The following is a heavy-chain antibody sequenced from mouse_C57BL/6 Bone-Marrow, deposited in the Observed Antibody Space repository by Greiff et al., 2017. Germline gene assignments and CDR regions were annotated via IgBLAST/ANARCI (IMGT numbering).Heavy chain of an antibody. CDR2: IDPSDSYT. CDR3: ARDHYGSSDGWYFDV. CDR1: GYTFTSYW. J-gene: IGHJ1*03. V-gene: IGHV1-50*01. Sequence: QVQLQQPGAELVKPGASVKLSCKASGYTFTSYWMQWVKQRPGQGLEWIGEIDPSDSYTNYNQKFKGKATLTVDTSSSTAYMQLSSLTSEDSAVYYCARDHYGSSDGWYFDVWGTGTTVTVSS. D-gene: IGHD1-1*01.